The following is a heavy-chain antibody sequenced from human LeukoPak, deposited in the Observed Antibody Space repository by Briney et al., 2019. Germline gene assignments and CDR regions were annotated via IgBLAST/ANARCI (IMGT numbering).Heavy chain of an antibody. Sequence: GGSLRLSCAASGFTFSSYGMNWVRQAPGKGLEWVSYISSSSSTIYYADSVKGRFTISRDTSKNTLYLNSLRAEDTAVYYCARKGIGSSRYQNMDVWGKGTTVTVSS. CDR1: GFTFSSYG. CDR3: ARKGIGSSRYQNMDV. D-gene: IGHD6-25*01. V-gene: IGHV3-48*01. CDR2: ISSSSSTI. J-gene: IGHJ6*03.